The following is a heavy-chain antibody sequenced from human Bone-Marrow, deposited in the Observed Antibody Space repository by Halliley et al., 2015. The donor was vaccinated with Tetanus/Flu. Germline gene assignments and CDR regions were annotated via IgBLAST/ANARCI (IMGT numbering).Heavy chain of an antibody. D-gene: IGHD3-22*01. CDR1: GGSVSSDY. CDR3: ARNLQGSGYYYREDAFDI. CDR2: IFYSGIT. Sequence: LRLSCTVSGGSVSSDYWSWIRQSPGRGLEWIGDIFYSGITNYNPSLKSRVTMSADTSDNVFTLNLTSVTAADTAVYYCARNLQGSGYYYREDAFDIWGQGTVVTVSS. J-gene: IGHJ3*02. V-gene: IGHV4-59*02.